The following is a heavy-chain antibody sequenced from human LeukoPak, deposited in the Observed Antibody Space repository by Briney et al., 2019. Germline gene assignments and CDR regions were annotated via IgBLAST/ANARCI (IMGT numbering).Heavy chain of an antibody. D-gene: IGHD5-24*01. CDR1: GFTLSSRW. Sequence: GGSLRLSCAASGFTLSSRWMHWVRHAPGKGLVWVSRISINDSRTTNEDSVKGRCTISRDNATNMPYLQMNSLRAEDTAADYCARERAGRDGDIVFDWWGQGARVTVSS. CDR2: ISINDSRT. J-gene: IGHJ4*02. V-gene: IGHV3-74*01. CDR3: ARERAGRDGDIVFDW.